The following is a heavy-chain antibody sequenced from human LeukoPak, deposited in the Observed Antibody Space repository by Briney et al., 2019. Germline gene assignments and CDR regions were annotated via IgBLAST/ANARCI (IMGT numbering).Heavy chain of an antibody. CDR2: IYTSGST. Sequence: PSKTLSLTCTVSGGSISSYYWSWIRQPAGRGLEWIGRIYTSGSTNYNPSLKSRVTMSVDTSKNQFSLKLSSVTAADTAVYYCARERPTGYYYDSSGYYVDAFDIWGQGTMVTVSS. V-gene: IGHV4-4*07. CDR1: GGSISSYY. J-gene: IGHJ3*02. CDR3: ARERPTGYYYDSSGYYVDAFDI. D-gene: IGHD3-22*01.